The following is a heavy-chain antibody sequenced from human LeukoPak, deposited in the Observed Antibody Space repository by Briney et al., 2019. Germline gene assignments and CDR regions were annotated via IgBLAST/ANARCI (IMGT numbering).Heavy chain of an antibody. CDR3: ARDGGSGSYLGDY. D-gene: IGHD1-26*01. CDR1: GYTFTSYY. J-gene: IGHJ4*02. CDR2: INPSGGRT. V-gene: IGHV1-46*01. Sequence: ASVKVSCKASGYTFTSYYMHWVRQAPGQGLEWMGIINPSGGRTTYAKKFQGRVTMTRDMSTSTVYMELSSLRSEDTAVYYCARDGGSGSYLGDYWGQGTLVTVSS.